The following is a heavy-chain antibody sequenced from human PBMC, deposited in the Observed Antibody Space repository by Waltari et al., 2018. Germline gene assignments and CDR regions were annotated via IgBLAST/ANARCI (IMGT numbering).Heavy chain of an antibody. CDR2: IHYTGTP. J-gene: IGHJ3*02. CDR1: VVSISRGDSY. CDR3: AREVGAASTSDAFDI. Sequence: QVQLQESGPGLVKPSETLSLTCPVSVVSISRGDSYWSWIRQRPGKGLEWIAYIHYTGTPYYNPSLESRVRISRDTSKNQFSLKLNNVTAADTAVYFCAREVGAASTSDAFDIWGQGT. D-gene: IGHD6-25*01. V-gene: IGHV4-30-4*08.